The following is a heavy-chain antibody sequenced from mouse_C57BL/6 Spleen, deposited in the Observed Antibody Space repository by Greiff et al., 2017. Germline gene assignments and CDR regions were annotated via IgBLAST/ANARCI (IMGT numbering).Heavy chain of an antibody. CDR1: GYTFTDYE. J-gene: IGHJ2*01. D-gene: IGHD1-1*01. CDR3: TREATVVGRCFDY. CDR2: IDPETGGT. Sequence: QVHVKQSGAELVRPGASVTLSCKASGYTFTDYEMHWVKQTPVHGLEWIGAIDPETGGTAYNQQFKGKAILTADKSSSTAYMELRSLTSEDSAVDYCTREATVVGRCFDYWGQGTTLTVSS. V-gene: IGHV1-15*01.